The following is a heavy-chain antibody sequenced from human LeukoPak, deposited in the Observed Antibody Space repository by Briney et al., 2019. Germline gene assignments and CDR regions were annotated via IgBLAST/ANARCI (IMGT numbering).Heavy chain of an antibody. D-gene: IGHD4-23*01. CDR3: ACLRGKITPIDY. CDR2: INSDGSST. J-gene: IGHJ4*02. Sequence: GGSLRLSCAASGFSFSSYWMHWVRHAPGGGLVWISVINSDGSSTLYADFVRGRFTISRDNAKNTLYLQMNSLRAEDTAVYYCACLRGKITPIDYWGQGTLVTVSS. V-gene: IGHV3-74*03. CDR1: GFSFSSYW.